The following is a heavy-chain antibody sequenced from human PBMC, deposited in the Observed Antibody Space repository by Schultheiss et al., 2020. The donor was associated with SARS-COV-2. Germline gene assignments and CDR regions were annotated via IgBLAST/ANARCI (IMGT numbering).Heavy chain of an antibody. CDR2: TSYDGSNK. Sequence: GESLKISCAASGFTFSSYGMHWVRQAPGKGLEWVAVTSYDGSNKYYADSVKGRFTISRDNSKNTLYLQMNSLRSEDTAVYYCARGQDLLLLGGFDIWGQVTMVTVSS. J-gene: IGHJ3*02. CDR3: ARGQDLLLLGGFDI. CDR1: GFTFSSYG. D-gene: IGHD2-15*01. V-gene: IGHV3-30*19.